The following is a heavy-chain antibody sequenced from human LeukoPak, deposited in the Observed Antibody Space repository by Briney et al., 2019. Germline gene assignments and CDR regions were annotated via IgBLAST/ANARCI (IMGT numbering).Heavy chain of an antibody. CDR1: GGSISSYY. CDR3: ARERVEMATIIDY. Sequence: PSETLSLTCTVSGGSISSYYWSWIRQPPGKGLEWIGYIYYSGSTNYNPSLKSRVTISVDTSKNQFSLKLSSVTAADTAVYYCARERVEMATIIDYWGQGTLATVSS. D-gene: IGHD5-24*01. V-gene: IGHV4-59*01. J-gene: IGHJ4*02. CDR2: IYYSGST.